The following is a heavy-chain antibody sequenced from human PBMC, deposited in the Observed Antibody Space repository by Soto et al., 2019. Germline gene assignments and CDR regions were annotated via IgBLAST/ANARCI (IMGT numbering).Heavy chain of an antibody. J-gene: IGHJ4*02. CDR1: GFTFSSYA. V-gene: IGHV3-23*01. D-gene: IGHD3-22*01. Sequence: TGGSLRLSCAASGFTFSSYAMSWVRQAPGKGLEWVSAISGSGGSTYYADSVKGRFTISRDNSRNTLFLQMNSLRAEDTAVYYCARDYYKYYDSSGYYRSPAYWGQGILVTVSS. CDR3: ARDYYKYYDSSGYYRSPAY. CDR2: ISGSGGST.